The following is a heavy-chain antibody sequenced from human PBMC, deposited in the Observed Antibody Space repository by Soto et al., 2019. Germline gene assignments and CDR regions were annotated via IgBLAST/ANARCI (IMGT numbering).Heavy chain of an antibody. CDR2: FKRKSDGGTT. D-gene: IGHD3-22*01. CDR1: GLTFSDAW. V-gene: IGHV3-15*01. J-gene: IGHJ6*02. Sequence: GGSLRLSXEVSGLTFSDAWMTWVRQAPGKGLEWVGRFKRKSDGGTTDYGAPVKGRFTISRDDSRNTLYLQMNSLKTEDTAVYYCTTGVGYYDPYGMDVWGQGTTVTVSS. CDR3: TTGVGYYDPYGMDV.